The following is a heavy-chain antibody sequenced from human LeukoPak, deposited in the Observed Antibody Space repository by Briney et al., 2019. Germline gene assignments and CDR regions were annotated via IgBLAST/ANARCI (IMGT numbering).Heavy chain of an antibody. Sequence: PGGSLRLSCAASGFTFDDYAMHWVRQAPGKGLEWVSGISWNSGSIDYADSVKGRFTISRDNAKNSLYLQMNSLRAEDTAVYYCARSYSSGWYVGWFDPWGQGTLVTVSS. V-gene: IGHV3-9*01. D-gene: IGHD6-19*01. CDR1: GFTFDDYA. J-gene: IGHJ5*02. CDR2: ISWNSGSI. CDR3: ARSYSSGWYVGWFDP.